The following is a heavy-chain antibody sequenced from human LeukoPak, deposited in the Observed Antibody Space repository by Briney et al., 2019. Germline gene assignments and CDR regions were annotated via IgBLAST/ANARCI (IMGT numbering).Heavy chain of an antibody. Sequence: GGSLRLSCAASGFTFSSYWMSWVRQAPGKGLEWVANIKQDGREKYYVDSVKGRFTISRDNAKNSLYLQINSLGPEDTAVYFCARDPYSGNYGSYYYYYMDVWGKGTTVTVSS. CDR2: IKQDGREK. J-gene: IGHJ6*03. CDR1: GFTFSSYW. D-gene: IGHD3-22*01. CDR3: ARDPYSGNYGSYYYYYMDV. V-gene: IGHV3-7*01.